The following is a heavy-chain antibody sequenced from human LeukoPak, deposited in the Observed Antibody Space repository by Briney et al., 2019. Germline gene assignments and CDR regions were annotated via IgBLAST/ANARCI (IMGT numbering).Heavy chain of an antibody. CDR3: ARATDKGQQLGRGWFDP. CDR1: GYTFIDYY. D-gene: IGHD6-13*01. CDR2: VYPEDGET. Sequence: ATVKLSCKVSGYTFIDYYMHWVRQAPGKGREGMGLVYPEDGETIYAEKFQGRLTITPDTSTDTAYMELSSLRSEHTAIYYCARATDKGQQLGRGWFDPWGQGTLVTVSS. J-gene: IGHJ5*02. V-gene: IGHV1-69-2*01.